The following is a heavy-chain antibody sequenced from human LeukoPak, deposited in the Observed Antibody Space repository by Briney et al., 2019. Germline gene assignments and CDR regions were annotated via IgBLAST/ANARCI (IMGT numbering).Heavy chain of an antibody. D-gene: IGHD2-2*02. CDR1: GGTVSRYP. CDR2: IIPIFGTA. Sequence: GASVKVSCKASGGTVSRYPISWVRQAPGQGLEWMGGIIPIFGTADYAQKFQGRVTITADESTSTAYMELMSLRSEDTAVYYCARDRPGRYCSTISCYSASPFDPWGQGTLVTVSS. J-gene: IGHJ5*02. V-gene: IGHV1-69*13. CDR3: ARDRPGRYCSTISCYSASPFDP.